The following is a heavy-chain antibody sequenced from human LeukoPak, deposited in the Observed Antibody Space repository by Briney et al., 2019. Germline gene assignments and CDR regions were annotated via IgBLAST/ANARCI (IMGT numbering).Heavy chain of an antibody. CDR1: GGSFSRYY. J-gene: IGHJ4*03. Sequence: SETLSLTCAVYGGSFSRYYWSWIRQSPGKGLEWIAEIDHRGDTNYNPSVRSRVTISVDTSKNQFSLKVRSLTAADTAVYYCARGATISETGYFDFWGQRTLVTVSS. CDR2: IDHRGDT. V-gene: IGHV4-34*01. CDR3: ARGATISETGYFDF. D-gene: IGHD5-24*01.